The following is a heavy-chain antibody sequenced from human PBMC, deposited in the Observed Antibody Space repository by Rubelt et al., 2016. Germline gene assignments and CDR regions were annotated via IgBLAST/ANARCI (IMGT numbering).Heavy chain of an antibody. D-gene: IGHD1-26*01. V-gene: IGHV3-23*01. CDR3: AKAGATTTMTWFDP. J-gene: IGHJ5*02. CDR1: GFTFSSYA. Sequence: EVQLLESGGGLVQPGGSLRLSCAASGFTFSSYAMSWVRQAPGKGLEWVSTITGSGGGTYYADSVKGRFTISRDNSKNTLYLQMNSLRAEDTAVYHCAKAGATTTMTWFDPWGQGTLVTVSS. CDR2: ITGSGGGT.